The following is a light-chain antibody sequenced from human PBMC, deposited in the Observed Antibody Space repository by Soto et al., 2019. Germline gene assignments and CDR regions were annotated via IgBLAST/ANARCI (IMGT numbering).Light chain of an antibody. CDR2: KAS. J-gene: IGKJ1*01. V-gene: IGKV1-5*03. Sequence: DIQMTQSPSTLSASVGDRVTITCRASQSVSSWLAWYQQKPGKAPKLLIYKASILQSGVPSRFSGSGSGTEFTLTISSLQPDDFATYYCQQYSDSSGTFGQGTKVDIK. CDR1: QSVSSW. CDR3: QQYSDSSGT.